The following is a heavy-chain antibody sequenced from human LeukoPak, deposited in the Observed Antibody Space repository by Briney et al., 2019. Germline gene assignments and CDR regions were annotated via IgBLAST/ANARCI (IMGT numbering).Heavy chain of an antibody. J-gene: IGHJ4*02. CDR3: ARDRGGYCSSTSCYGYYFDY. Sequence: GASVKVSCKASGYTFTGYYMHWVRQAPGQGLEWMGWINPNSGGTNYAQKFQGRVTMTRDTSISTAYMELGRLRSDDTAVYYCARDRGGYCSSTSCYGYYFDYWGQGTLVTVSS. CDR1: GYTFTGYY. V-gene: IGHV1-2*02. CDR2: INPNSGGT. D-gene: IGHD2-2*01.